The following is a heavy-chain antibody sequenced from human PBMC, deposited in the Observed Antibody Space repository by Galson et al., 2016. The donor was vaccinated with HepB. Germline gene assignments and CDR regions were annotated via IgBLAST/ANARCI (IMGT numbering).Heavy chain of an antibody. V-gene: IGHV5-51*01. CDR1: GSSFTSYW. D-gene: IGHD1/OR15-1a*01. J-gene: IGHJ4*02. Sequence: QSGAEVKKPGESLRISCKVSGSSFTSYWIGWVRQMPGKGLEWIGFIYAGDSDTTYSPPFQGQVTISVDKSISTAYLQWGSLKASDTAMCYCIRWNNDDPYFWGQGTLVTVSS. CDR2: IYAGDSDT. CDR3: IRWNNDDPYF.